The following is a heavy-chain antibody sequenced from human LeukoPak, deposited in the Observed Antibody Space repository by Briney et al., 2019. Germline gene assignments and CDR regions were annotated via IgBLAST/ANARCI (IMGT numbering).Heavy chain of an antibody. J-gene: IGHJ4*02. D-gene: IGHD6-19*01. CDR2: INPNSGGT. Sequence: ASVKVSCKASGYTFTGYYMHWVRQAPGQGLEWMGWINPNSGGTNYAQKFQGRVTMTRDTSISTAYMELSRPRSDDTAVYYCARVTAVAGINLDYWGQGTLVTVSS. CDR1: GYTFTGYY. CDR3: ARVTAVAGINLDY. V-gene: IGHV1-2*02.